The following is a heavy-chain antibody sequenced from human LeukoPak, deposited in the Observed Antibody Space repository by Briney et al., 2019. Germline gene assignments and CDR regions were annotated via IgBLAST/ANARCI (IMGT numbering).Heavy chain of an antibody. Sequence: PGGSLRLSCAASGFIFSSNYMSWVRQAPGKGLEWVSVISSGGNTYYADSVKGRFTISRDISKNTLYLQMNGLRAEDTAVYYCARDSNYSGIDYWGQGTLVTVSS. J-gene: IGHJ4*02. CDR1: GFIFSSNY. CDR3: ARDSNYSGIDY. V-gene: IGHV3-53*01. D-gene: IGHD1-26*01. CDR2: ISSGGNT.